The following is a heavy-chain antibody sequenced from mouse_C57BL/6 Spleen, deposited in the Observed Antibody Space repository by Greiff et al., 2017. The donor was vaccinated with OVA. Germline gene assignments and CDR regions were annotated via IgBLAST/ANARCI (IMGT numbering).Heavy chain of an antibody. V-gene: IGHV1-61*01. Sequence: VQLQQPGAELVRPGSSVKLSCKASGYTFTSYWMDWVKQRPGQGLEWIGNIYPSDSETHYNQKFKDKATLTVDKSSSTAYMQLSSLTSEDSAVYYCARSTMVTTGYFDYWGQGTTLTVSS. J-gene: IGHJ2*01. D-gene: IGHD2-2*01. CDR1: GYTFTSYW. CDR2: IYPSDSET. CDR3: ARSTMVTTGYFDY.